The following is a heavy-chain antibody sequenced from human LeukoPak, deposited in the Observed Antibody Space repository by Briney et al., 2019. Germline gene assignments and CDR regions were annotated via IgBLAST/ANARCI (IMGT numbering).Heavy chain of an antibody. Sequence: SQTLSLTCAVSGGSISSGGYSWSWIRQPPGKGLEWIGYIYHSGSTYYNPSLKSRVTISVDTSKNQFSLKLSSVTAADTAVYYCARRGDFWSGYYKGYYFDYWGQGTLVTVSS. V-gene: IGHV4-30-2*01. D-gene: IGHD3-3*01. CDR1: GGSISSGGYS. CDR2: IYHSGST. CDR3: ARRGDFWSGYYKGYYFDY. J-gene: IGHJ4*02.